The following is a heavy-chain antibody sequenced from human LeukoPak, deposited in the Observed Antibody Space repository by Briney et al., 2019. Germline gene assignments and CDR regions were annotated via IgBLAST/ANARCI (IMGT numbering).Heavy chain of an antibody. J-gene: IGHJ4*02. CDR3: ARDQKSGLEVLWRY. CDR1: GYRFTSYD. V-gene: IGHV1-18*04. CDR2: ISTYTGNT. D-gene: IGHD3-3*01. Sequence: GASVKVSCRASGYRFTSYDISWGRQAPGQGRQWMGGISTYTGNTNYAQSFQDRVTMTTDTYTSTVYMELRSLTSDDTAVYYCARDQKSGLEVLWRYWGQGTLVTVSS.